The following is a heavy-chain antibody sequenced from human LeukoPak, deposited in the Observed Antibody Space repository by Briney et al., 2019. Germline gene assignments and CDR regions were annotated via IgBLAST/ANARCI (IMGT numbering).Heavy chain of an antibody. Sequence: PSETLSLTCTVSGGSISSGSYYWSWIRQPAGKGLEWIGRIYTSGSTNYNPSLKSRVTISVDTSKNQFSLKLSSVTAADTAVYYCASVKVVPAAISTYYYYMDVWGKGTTVTVSS. CDR2: IYTSGST. D-gene: IGHD2-2*01. J-gene: IGHJ6*03. CDR1: GGSISSGSYY. CDR3: ASVKVVPAAISTYYYYMDV. V-gene: IGHV4-61*02.